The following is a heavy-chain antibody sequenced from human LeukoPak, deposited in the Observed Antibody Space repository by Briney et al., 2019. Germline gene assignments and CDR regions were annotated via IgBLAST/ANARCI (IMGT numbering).Heavy chain of an antibody. Sequence: PSETLSLICTVSGGSISSSSYYWAWIRQPPGKGLEWIESIYYSGKTYYNPSLKSRVTISVDTSKNHFSLKLTSVTAADTSVFYCARYPKSFSSGWTALDIWGQGTMVTVSS. CDR2: IYYSGKT. CDR1: GGSISSSSYY. D-gene: IGHD6-19*01. V-gene: IGHV4-39*01. J-gene: IGHJ3*02. CDR3: ARYPKSFSSGWTALDI.